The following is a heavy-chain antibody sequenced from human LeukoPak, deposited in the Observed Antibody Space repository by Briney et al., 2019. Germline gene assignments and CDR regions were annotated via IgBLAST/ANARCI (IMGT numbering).Heavy chain of an antibody. J-gene: IGHJ4*02. CDR2: IKQDGSEK. V-gene: IGHV3-7*01. Sequence: PGGSLRLSCAASGFTFSSYWMSWVRQAPGKGLEWVANIKQDGSEKYYVDSVKGRFTISRDNAKNSLYLQMSSLRAEDTAVYYCARDRSRYGDYGDYWGQGTLVTVSS. D-gene: IGHD4-17*01. CDR1: GFTFSSYW. CDR3: ARDRSRYGDYGDY.